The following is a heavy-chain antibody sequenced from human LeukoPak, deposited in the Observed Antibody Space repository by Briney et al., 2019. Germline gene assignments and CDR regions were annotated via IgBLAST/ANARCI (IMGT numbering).Heavy chain of an antibody. J-gene: IGHJ4*02. CDR3: AREPSTSAYYDFWSGYRGYYFDY. D-gene: IGHD3-3*01. CDR1: GFTFSDYY. CDR2: ISSSGSTI. Sequence: GGSLRLSCAASGFTFSDYYMSWIRQAPGKGLEWVSYISSSGSTIYYADSVKGRFTISRDNAKNSLYLQMNSLRAEDTAVYYCAREPSTSAYYDFWSGYRGYYFDYWGQGTLVIVSS. V-gene: IGHV3-11*04.